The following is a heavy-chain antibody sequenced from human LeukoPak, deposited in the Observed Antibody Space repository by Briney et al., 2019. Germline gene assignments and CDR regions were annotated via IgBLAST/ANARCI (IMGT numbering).Heavy chain of an antibody. Sequence: SETLSLTCAVYGGSFSGYYWSWIRQPPGKGLEWIGEINHSGSTNYNPSLKSRVTISVDTSKNQFSLKLSSVTAADTAVYYCARGGGDIVVVVAATPSWYFDLWGRGTLVTVSS. J-gene: IGHJ2*01. D-gene: IGHD2-15*01. CDR2: INHSGST. CDR3: ARGGGDIVVVVAATPSWYFDL. V-gene: IGHV4-34*01. CDR1: GGSFSGYY.